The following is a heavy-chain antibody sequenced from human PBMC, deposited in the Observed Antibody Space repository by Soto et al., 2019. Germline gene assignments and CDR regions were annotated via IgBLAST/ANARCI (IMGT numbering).Heavy chain of an antibody. Sequence: QVRLVQSGAEIKKPGSSMKVSCKASGRTFSNSAISWVRQAPGQGLEWVGGIIPVFRTPDYAQKFQGRVTITADESTSTAYMELSSLRSEDTAVYYCARDKDRPELGGNYYYAVDVWGQGTTVTVSS. CDR3: ARDKDRPELGGNYYYAVDV. J-gene: IGHJ6*02. V-gene: IGHV1-69*12. CDR2: IIPVFRTP. CDR1: GRTFSNSA. D-gene: IGHD3-3*02.